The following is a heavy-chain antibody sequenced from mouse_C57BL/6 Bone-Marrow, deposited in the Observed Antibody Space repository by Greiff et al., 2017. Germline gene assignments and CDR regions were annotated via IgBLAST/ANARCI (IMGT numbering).Heavy chain of an antibody. Sequence: QVQIQQSGPELVKPGASVKISCKASGYAFSSSWMNWVKQRPGKGLEWIGRIYPGDGDTNYNGKFKGKATLTADKSSSTAYMQLSSLTSEDSAVYFCASIYYYGRGYFDVWGTGTTVTVSS. CDR2: IYPGDGDT. CDR1: GYAFSSSW. D-gene: IGHD1-1*01. V-gene: IGHV1-82*01. CDR3: ASIYYYGRGYFDV. J-gene: IGHJ1*03.